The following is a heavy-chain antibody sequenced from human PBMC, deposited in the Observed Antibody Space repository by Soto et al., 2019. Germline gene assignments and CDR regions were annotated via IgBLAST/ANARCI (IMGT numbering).Heavy chain of an antibody. CDR1: GYTFITSG. CDR3: AVCRYFATTNRQWGYFDF. Sequence: HVELMQSGPEVKRNGTSVKVSCKASGYTFITSGINWVRQTHGQALERVGWISPANGDKKYAQKFSVRVSWSSEPPTDTVYMDRTNLRSDDTDVSDCAVCRYFATTNRQWGYFDFWGRGTTVTVSS. CDR2: ISPANGDK. J-gene: IGHJ2*01. V-gene: IGHV1-18*01. D-gene: IGHD1-26*01.